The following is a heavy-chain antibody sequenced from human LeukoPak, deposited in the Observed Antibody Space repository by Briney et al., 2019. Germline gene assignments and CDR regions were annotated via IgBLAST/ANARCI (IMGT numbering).Heavy chain of an antibody. V-gene: IGHV3-20*04. CDR1: GFTFSSYS. Sequence: PGGSLRLSCAASGFTFSSYSMNWVRQAPGKGLEWVSGINWNGGSTGYADSVKGRFTISRDNAKDSLYLQMNSLRAEDTALYYCARAKVQLWLNYYYYMDVWGKGTTVTVSS. CDR2: INWNGGST. CDR3: ARAKVQLWLNYYYYMDV. J-gene: IGHJ6*03. D-gene: IGHD5-18*01.